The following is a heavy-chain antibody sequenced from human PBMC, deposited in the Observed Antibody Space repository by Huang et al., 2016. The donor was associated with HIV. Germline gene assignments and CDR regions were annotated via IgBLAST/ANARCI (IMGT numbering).Heavy chain of an antibody. V-gene: IGHV1-69*01. CDR3: ARPSDAAMIRDYYYPMDV. CDR1: GGTFSTFG. CDR2: IIPIVNTP. J-gene: IGHJ6*02. Sequence: QVQLVQSEAEVKKPGSSGKVSCKASGGTFSTFGLCWVRQASGRGLVWMAGIIPIVNTPDSPQKFQGIVTLTADESTNTASMELNSLTFEDTAVYYCARPSDAAMIRDYYYPMDVWGQGTTVTVS. D-gene: IGHD5-18*01.